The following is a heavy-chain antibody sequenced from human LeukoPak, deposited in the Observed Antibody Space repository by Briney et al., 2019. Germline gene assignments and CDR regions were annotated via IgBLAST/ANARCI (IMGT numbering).Heavy chain of an antibody. CDR1: GLTFSRYT. J-gene: IGHJ3*02. CDR2: ISRSTTYI. CDR3: VRNRNPSYSDNSGYYSFPRDAFDI. V-gene: IGHV3-21*01. D-gene: IGHD3-22*01. Sequence: GGSLRLSCAASGLTFSRYTMNWVRQAPGKGLEWVSSISRSTTYIYYADSVKGRFTISRDNAKSSLYLQMNSLRAEDTAVYYCVRNRNPSYSDNSGYYSFPRDAFDISGQGTMVTVSS.